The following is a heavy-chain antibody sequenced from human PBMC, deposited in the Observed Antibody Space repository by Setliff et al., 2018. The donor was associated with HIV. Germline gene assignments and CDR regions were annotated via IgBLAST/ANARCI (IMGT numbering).Heavy chain of an antibody. J-gene: IGHJ4*03. D-gene: IGHD3-22*01. V-gene: IGHV4-34*01. CDR1: GGTFSLHY. Sequence: SETLSLTCAVSGGTFSLHYYTWIRQSPLRGLEWIGEINHSGGTRYNPSLESRVTISVDTSRNRVSLKMTSVTAADTAVYYCARHVARFDYDTGGYYVSHFDYWGKGTTVTSPQ. CDR2: INHSGGT. CDR3: ARHVARFDYDTGGYYVSHFDY.